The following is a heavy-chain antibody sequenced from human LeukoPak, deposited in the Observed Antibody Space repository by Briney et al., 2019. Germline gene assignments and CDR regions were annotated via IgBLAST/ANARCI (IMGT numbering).Heavy chain of an antibody. CDR2: INWNGGST. D-gene: IGHD3-22*01. CDR1: GFTFDDYT. J-gene: IGHJ4*02. CDR3: AKGGSGYYSDFDY. Sequence: GGSLRLSCAASGFTFDDYTMSWVRQAPGKGLEWVSGINWNGGSTGYVDSVKGRFTISRDNSKNTLYLQMNSLRAEDTAVYYCAKGGSGYYSDFDYWGQGTLVTVSS. V-gene: IGHV3-20*04.